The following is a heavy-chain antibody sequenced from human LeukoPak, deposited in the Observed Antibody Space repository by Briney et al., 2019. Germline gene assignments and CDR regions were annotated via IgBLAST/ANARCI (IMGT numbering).Heavy chain of an antibody. CDR2: IIPIFGTA. CDR3: ARRNAVYYYYDSSGLFDY. J-gene: IGHJ4*02. D-gene: IGHD3-22*01. CDR1: GGTFSSYA. V-gene: IGHV1-69*05. Sequence: SVKVSCKASGGTFSSYAISWVRQAPGQGLEWMGGIIPIFGTANYAQKFQGRVTITTDESTSTAYMELSSLRSDDTAVYYCARRNAVYYYYDSSGLFDYWGQGTLVTVSS.